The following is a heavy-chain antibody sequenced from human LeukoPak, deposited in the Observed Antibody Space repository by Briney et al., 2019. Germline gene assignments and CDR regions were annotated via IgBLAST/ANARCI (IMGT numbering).Heavy chain of an antibody. Sequence: GGSLRLACAASGFTFSSYAMTWVRQAPGQGLELVSAIGGSGSNTYYADSVKGRFTISSDNSKSTLFLLINSLRADDTAVYYCARGNGDYAIHPEYWGQGTLVSV. CDR1: GFTFSSYA. CDR2: IGGSGSNT. V-gene: IGHV3-23*01. D-gene: IGHD4-17*01. CDR3: ARGNGDYAIHPEY. J-gene: IGHJ4*02.